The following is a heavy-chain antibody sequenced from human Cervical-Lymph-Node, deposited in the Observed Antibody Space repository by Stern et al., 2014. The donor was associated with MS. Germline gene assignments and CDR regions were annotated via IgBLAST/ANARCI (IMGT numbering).Heavy chain of an antibody. D-gene: IGHD3-10*01. CDR2: LSYDGSKG. Sequence: QVQLVESGGGVFQPGRSLRLSCAATGFNFSSYAMQWVRQAPGKGLEWAAVLSYDGSKGYYADSRKGRFTISRDNSKNTVFLQMNRLRPEDTADYYCARDLLWFGELDWGAMDVWGHGTTVTVSS. V-gene: IGHV3-30-3*01. CDR3: ARDLLWFGELDWGAMDV. J-gene: IGHJ6*02. CDR1: GFNFSSYA.